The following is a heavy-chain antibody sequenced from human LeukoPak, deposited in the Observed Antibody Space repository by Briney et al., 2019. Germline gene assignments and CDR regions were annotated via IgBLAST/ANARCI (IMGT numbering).Heavy chain of an antibody. J-gene: IGHJ3*02. V-gene: IGHV3-30-3*01. Sequence: GGSLRLSCAASGFTFSSYAMHWVRQAPGKGLEWVAVISYDGSNKYYADSVKGRFTISRDNSKNTLYLQMNSLRAEDTAVCYCARDFSTVSGPRTYYYDSSGYWGHAFDIWGQGTMVTVSS. CDR2: ISYDGSNK. CDR3: ARDFSTVSGPRTYYYDSSGYWGHAFDI. D-gene: IGHD3-22*01. CDR1: GFTFSSYA.